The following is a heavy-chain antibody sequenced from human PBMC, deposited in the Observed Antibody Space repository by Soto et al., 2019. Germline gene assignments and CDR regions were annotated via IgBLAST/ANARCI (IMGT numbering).Heavy chain of an antibody. D-gene: IGHD6-6*01. V-gene: IGHV4-34*01. J-gene: IGHJ6*02. CDR3: ARGSSSWVYYYYGMDV. CDR1: GGSFSGYY. Sequence: PSETLSLTCAVYGGSFSGYYWSWIRQPPGKGLEWIGEINHSGSTNYNPSLKSRVTMSVDTSKNQFSLKPSSVTAADTAVYYCARGSSSWVYYYYGMDVWGQGTTVTVSS. CDR2: INHSGST.